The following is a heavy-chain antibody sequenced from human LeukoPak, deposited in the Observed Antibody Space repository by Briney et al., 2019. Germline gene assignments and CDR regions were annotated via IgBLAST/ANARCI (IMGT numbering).Heavy chain of an antibody. CDR2: IYYSGST. CDR3: ARSGSYYYDAFDI. V-gene: IGHV4-30-4*08. D-gene: IGHD1-26*01. J-gene: IGHJ3*02. CDR1: GGSISSSDYY. Sequence: SETLSLTCTVSGGSISSSDYYWSWIRQPPGKGLEWIGYIYYSGSTYYNPSLKSRVTISVDTSKNQFSLKLSSVTAADTAVYYCARSGSYYYDAFDIWGQGTMVTVSS.